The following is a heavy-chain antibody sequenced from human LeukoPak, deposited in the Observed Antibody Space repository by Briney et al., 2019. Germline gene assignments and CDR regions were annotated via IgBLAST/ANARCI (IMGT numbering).Heavy chain of an antibody. V-gene: IGHV4-4*02. CDR1: GGSLTPGNW. Sequence: SETLSLTCTVSGGSLTPGNWWSWVRQSPGRGLECIGEVYQSGKTNYNPSLKSRVTISVDTSKNQFSLKLSSVTAADTAVYYCASQDVVVVVPAASQFGYWGQGTLVTVSS. J-gene: IGHJ4*02. D-gene: IGHD2-2*01. CDR3: ASQDVVVVVPAASQFGY. CDR2: VYQSGKT.